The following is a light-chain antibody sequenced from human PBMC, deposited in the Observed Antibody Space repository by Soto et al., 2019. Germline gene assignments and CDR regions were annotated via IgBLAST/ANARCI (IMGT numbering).Light chain of an antibody. CDR1: SSDVGGYNY. Sequence: QSVLTQPRSVSGSPGQSVTISCTGTSSDVGGYNYVSWYQQHPGKAPKLMIYDVSKRPSGVPDRCSGSKSGNTASLTISGLQAEDEADYYCCSYAGSRNYVFGTGTKLTVL. J-gene: IGLJ1*01. CDR3: CSYAGSRNYV. CDR2: DVS. V-gene: IGLV2-11*01.